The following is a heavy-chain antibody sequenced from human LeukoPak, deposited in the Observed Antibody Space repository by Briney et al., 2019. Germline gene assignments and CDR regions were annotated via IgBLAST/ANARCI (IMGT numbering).Heavy chain of an antibody. D-gene: IGHD5-18*01. Sequence: GGSLRLSCAASGFTFSGYWMHWVRQAPGKGLVWVSRINSDGSSTTYADSVKGRFTISRDNAKNTLYLQMNSLRAEDTAVCYCARGLRAMATHVDYWGQGTLVTVSS. CDR1: GFTFSGYW. V-gene: IGHV3-74*01. J-gene: IGHJ4*02. CDR2: INSDGSST. CDR3: ARGLRAMATHVDY.